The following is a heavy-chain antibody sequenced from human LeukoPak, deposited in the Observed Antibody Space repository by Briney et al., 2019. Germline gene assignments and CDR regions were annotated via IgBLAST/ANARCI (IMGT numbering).Heavy chain of an antibody. CDR1: GVSISSSNSY. Sequence: SETLSLTCTVSGVSISSSNSYWGWIRQPPGKGLEWIGSIYYSGNTYYNAPLKSQVSISITTSKNQFSLRRTPVTAEDTAVYDCARQTGSRLFILPGGQGTLVTVSS. D-gene: IGHD3/OR15-3a*01. V-gene: IGHV4-39*01. CDR3: ARQTGSRLFILP. J-gene: IGHJ4*02. CDR2: IYYSGNT.